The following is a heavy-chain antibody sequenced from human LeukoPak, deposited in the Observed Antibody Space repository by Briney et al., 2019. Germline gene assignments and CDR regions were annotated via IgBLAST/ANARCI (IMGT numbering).Heavy chain of an antibody. CDR1: GFTFSSYS. Sequence: GGSLRLSRAAPGFTFSSYSMNWVRQAPGKGLEWVSSITSSSAYIYYADSVKGRFTISRDNAKNSLYLQMNSLRAEDTGVYYCARDSSFLSDWFDPWGQGTLVTVSS. CDR3: ARDSSFLSDWFDP. J-gene: IGHJ5*02. V-gene: IGHV3-21*06. CDR2: ITSSSAYI. D-gene: IGHD2/OR15-2a*01.